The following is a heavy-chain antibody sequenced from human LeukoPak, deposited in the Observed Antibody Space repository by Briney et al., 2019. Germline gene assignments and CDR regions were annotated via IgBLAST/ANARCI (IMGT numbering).Heavy chain of an antibody. CDR2: TSYSEGT. V-gene: IGHV4-31*03. J-gene: IGHJ4*02. CDR1: GGSVSRGGYY. CDR3: ATADWESFYFDS. Sequence: SETLSLTCTVSGGSVSRGGYYWNRIRQHPGKGLEWIGFTSYSEGTYYNPSLMSRITISVDRSQNQFSLKMRDVTAADTAVYFCATADWESFYFDSWGQGVLVAVSS. D-gene: IGHD1-26*01.